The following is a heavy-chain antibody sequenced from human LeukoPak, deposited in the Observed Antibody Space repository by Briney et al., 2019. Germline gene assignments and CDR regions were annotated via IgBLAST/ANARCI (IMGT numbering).Heavy chain of an antibody. D-gene: IGHD6-19*01. Sequence: GGSLRLSCAASGFTFDDYGMSWVRQAPGKGLEWVSGINWNGGSTGYADSVKGRFTISRDNAKNSLYLQMNSLRAEDTAVYYCARRKVAARANDAFDVWGQGTMVTVSS. CDR3: ARRKVAARANDAFDV. CDR1: GFTFDDYG. J-gene: IGHJ3*01. V-gene: IGHV3-20*04. CDR2: INWNGGST.